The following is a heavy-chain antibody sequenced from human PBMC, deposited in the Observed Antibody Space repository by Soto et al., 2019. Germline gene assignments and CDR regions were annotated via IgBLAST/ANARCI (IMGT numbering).Heavy chain of an antibody. CDR3: ATSYGSGYRAFDF. CDR2: VNPILSMS. V-gene: IGHV1-69*04. CDR1: GDTFNFYS. Sequence: QVQLVQSGAEVKRPGSSVKVSCKASGDTFNFYSINWVRQAPGLGLEWMGRVNPILSMSNYAQRFQGRVTMTADKSTSTAYMELSGLRSEDPAIYYGATSYGSGYRAFDFWGQGALVTVSS. D-gene: IGHD3-10*01. J-gene: IGHJ4*02.